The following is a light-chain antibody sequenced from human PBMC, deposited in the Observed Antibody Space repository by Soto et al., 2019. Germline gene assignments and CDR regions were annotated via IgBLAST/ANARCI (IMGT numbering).Light chain of an antibody. CDR1: QGVRSN. CDR3: QQYNNWPPT. CDR2: TAS. V-gene: IGKV3-15*01. J-gene: IGKJ1*01. Sequence: EIVMTQSPATLSVSPGERATLSCRASQGVRSNLAWYQQKPGQAPRPLIYTASTRATGVPARFSGSGSGTEFTLTIRRLQSEGFAVYYCQQYNNWPPTFGQGTKVEIK.